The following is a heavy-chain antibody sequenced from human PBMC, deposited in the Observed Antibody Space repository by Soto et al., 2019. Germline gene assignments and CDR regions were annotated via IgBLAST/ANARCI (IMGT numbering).Heavy chain of an antibody. CDR3: ARDLRGCSGHTCYSTYHYGMDV. CDR1: GFTFSSYG. CDR2: ISYDGSEK. V-gene: IGHV3-30-3*01. Sequence: QVQLVESGGGVVQPGRSLRLSCAASGFTFSSYGIHWVRQAPGKGLEWVAVISYDGSEKYYADSVKGRFTISRDNSKNPLFLQMSSLRPDDTAVYYYARDLRGCSGHTCYSTYHYGMDVWGQGTTVTVSS. D-gene: IGHD2-15*01. J-gene: IGHJ6*02.